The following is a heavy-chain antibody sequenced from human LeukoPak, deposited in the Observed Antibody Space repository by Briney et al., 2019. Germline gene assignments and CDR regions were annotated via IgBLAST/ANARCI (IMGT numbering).Heavy chain of an antibody. V-gene: IGHV4-61*02. Sequence: SETLSLTCTVSGGSISSGSYYWSWIRQPAGKGLEWIGRIYTSGSTNYNPSLKSRVTISVDTSKNQFSLKLSSVTAADTAVYYCARADSSSWYPYYYYYMDVWGKGTTVTVSS. CDR3: ARADSSSWYPYYYYYMDV. J-gene: IGHJ6*03. D-gene: IGHD6-13*01. CDR1: GGSISSGSYY. CDR2: IYTSGST.